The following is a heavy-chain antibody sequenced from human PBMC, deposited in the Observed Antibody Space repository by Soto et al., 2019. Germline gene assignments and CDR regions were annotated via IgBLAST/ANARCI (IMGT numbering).Heavy chain of an antibody. Sequence: QVQLVQSGAEVKKPGPSVRVSCKASGYTFTDCYVHWVRQAPGQGLEWMGWINPKSGGTNIAQRFKGRVNMTRDISISTAYMELNSLKSDDTAVYYCVRDGLVSSAKYYFDYWGQGTLVTVSS. CDR1: GYTFTDCY. V-gene: IGHV1-2*02. D-gene: IGHD6-13*01. J-gene: IGHJ4*02. CDR2: INPKSGGT. CDR3: VRDGLVSSAKYYFDY.